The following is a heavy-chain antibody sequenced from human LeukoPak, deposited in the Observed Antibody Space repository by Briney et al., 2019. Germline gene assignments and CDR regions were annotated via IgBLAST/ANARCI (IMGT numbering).Heavy chain of an antibody. Sequence: GGSLRLSCAASGFTFSSYSMNWVRQAPGKGLEWVSYISSSSSTIHYADSVKGRFTISRDNAKNSLYLQMNSLRAEDTAVYYCARGTYIVGLPDAFDIWGQGTMVTVSS. V-gene: IGHV3-48*04. CDR3: ARGTYIVGLPDAFDI. CDR1: GFTFSSYS. D-gene: IGHD1-26*01. CDR2: ISSSSSTI. J-gene: IGHJ3*02.